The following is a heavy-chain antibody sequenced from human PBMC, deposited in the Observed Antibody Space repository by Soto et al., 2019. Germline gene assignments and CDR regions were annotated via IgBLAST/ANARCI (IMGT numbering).Heavy chain of an antibody. Sequence: DVQLVESGGGLVQPGRSLRLSCAASGFTFYDFAMHWVRQAPGKGLEWVSRISGTRNIIDYADSVKGRFIISRDNAKNSLYLLMNSLRPEDTAFYYCVKDMYEGSSGGSLDYWGQGTLVTVSS. J-gene: IGHJ4*02. CDR3: VKDMYEGSSGGSLDY. D-gene: IGHD2-15*01. CDR2: ISGTRNII. V-gene: IGHV3-9*01. CDR1: GFTFYDFA.